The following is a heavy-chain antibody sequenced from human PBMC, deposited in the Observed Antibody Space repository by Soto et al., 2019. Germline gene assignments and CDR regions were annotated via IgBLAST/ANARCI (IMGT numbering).Heavy chain of an antibody. D-gene: IGHD3-3*01. CDR2: IYYRGRT. V-gene: IGHV4-30-4*01. J-gene: IGHJ4*02. CDR3: ASDPRSRSGSPSQYDY. CDR1: GGSISSGDYY. Sequence: QVQLQESGPGLVKPSQTLSLTCTVSGGSISSGDYYWSWIRQPPGKGLEWIGYIYYRGRTYYNPSFKPQVTIAVDPSKNQFSLKQSSVTAADSAVYYCASDPRSRSGSPSQYDYWGQGTLVTVSS.